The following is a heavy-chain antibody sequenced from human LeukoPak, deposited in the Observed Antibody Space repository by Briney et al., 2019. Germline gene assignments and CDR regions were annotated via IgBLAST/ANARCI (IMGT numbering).Heavy chain of an antibody. CDR1: GFNFSSYR. V-gene: IGHV3-21*01. J-gene: IGHJ4*02. D-gene: IGHD2-2*01. Sequence: GGSLRLSCAASGFNFSSYRMNWVRQAPGKGLEWVSSISSSSSYIYYADSVKGRFTISRDNAKNSLYLQMNSLRAEDTAVYYCAREQGGIVVVPAASFDYWGQGTLVTVSS. CDR2: ISSSSSYI. CDR3: AREQGGIVVVPAASFDY.